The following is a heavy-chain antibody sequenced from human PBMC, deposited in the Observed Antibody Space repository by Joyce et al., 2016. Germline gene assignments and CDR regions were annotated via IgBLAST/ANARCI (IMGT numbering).Heavy chain of an antibody. J-gene: IGHJ4*02. Sequence: QLQLKESGPGLVKPSETLSLTCTVSGGSFDDSSSYWGWIRQSPGKVLEWIGTVHRRGTSYYSPSLKSRVTVSTELSKNQFSLRLTSVNAADTAIYYCARQAVTGPEIDFWGQGTLVTVS. V-gene: IGHV4-39*01. CDR2: VHRRGTS. D-gene: IGHD6-19*01. CDR3: ARQAVTGPEIDF. CDR1: GGSFDDSSSY.